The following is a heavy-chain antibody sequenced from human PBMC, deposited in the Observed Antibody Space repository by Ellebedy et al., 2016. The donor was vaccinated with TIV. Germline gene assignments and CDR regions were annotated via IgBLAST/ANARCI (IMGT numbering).Heavy chain of an antibody. Sequence: ASVKVSCKASGNTFTSYGISWVRQAPGQGLEWMGWISAYNGNTNYAQKLQGRVTMTTDTSTSTAYMELSRLTSDDTAVYYCARPRETPNFYFGMDIWGQGTTVTVSS. CDR2: ISAYNGNT. J-gene: IGHJ6*02. CDR3: ARPRETPNFYFGMDI. V-gene: IGHV1-18*04. CDR1: GNTFTSYG.